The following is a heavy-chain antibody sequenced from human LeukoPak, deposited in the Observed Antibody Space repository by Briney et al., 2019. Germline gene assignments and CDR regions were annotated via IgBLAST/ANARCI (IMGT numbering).Heavy chain of an antibody. CDR3: ARAPLGYCSSTSCYGDYYYYMDV. D-gene: IGHD2-2*01. Sequence: PSETLSLTCTVSGGSISSYYWSWTRQPPGKGLEWIGYIYYSGSTNYNPSLKSRVTISVDTSKNQFSLKLSSVTAADTAVYYCARAPLGYCSSTSCYGDYYYYMDVWGKGTTVTVSS. J-gene: IGHJ6*03. CDR2: IYYSGST. CDR1: GGSISSYY. V-gene: IGHV4-59*01.